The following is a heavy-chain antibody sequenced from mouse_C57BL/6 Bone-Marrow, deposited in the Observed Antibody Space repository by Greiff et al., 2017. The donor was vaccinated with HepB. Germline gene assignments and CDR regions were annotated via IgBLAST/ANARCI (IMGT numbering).Heavy chain of an antibody. D-gene: IGHD2-12*01. Sequence: DVQLVESGGGLVQPGGSLKLSCAASGFTFSDYYMYWVRQTPEKRLEWVAYISNGGGSTYYPDTVKGRFTISRDNAKNTLYLQMSRLKSEDTAMYYCARPLYYKDAYWGQGTLVTVSA. CDR2: ISNGGGST. J-gene: IGHJ3*01. CDR3: ARPLYYKDAY. CDR1: GFTFSDYY. V-gene: IGHV5-12*01.